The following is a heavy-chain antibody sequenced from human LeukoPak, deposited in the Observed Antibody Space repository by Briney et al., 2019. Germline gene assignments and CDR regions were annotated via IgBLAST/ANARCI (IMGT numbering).Heavy chain of an antibody. D-gene: IGHD1-7*01. V-gene: IGHV5-51*01. CDR3: VRVGTKTPIDH. CDR2: IYPGDSDT. CDR1: GYRFATYW. Sequence: GESLKIACKGSGYRFATYWIGWVRLMPGKGLEWMGVIYPGDSDTTYSPSFQGQFSLSADKSINTAYLWWRSLRASDTALCYCVRVGTKTPIDHWGQGTLVTVSS. J-gene: IGHJ5*02.